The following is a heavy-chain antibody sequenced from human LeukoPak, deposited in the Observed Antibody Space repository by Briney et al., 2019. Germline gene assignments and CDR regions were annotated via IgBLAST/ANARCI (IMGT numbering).Heavy chain of an antibody. CDR3: GYCSGGSCYSRDWFDP. J-gene: IGHJ5*02. D-gene: IGHD2-15*01. CDR1: GGTFNNYA. V-gene: IGHV1-69*04. CDR2: IIPILNIA. Sequence: SVKVSCKASGGTFNNYAISWLRQAPGQGLEWMERIIPILNIANYAQKFQGRVTITAVKSTSTAYLELSSMRSEDTAVYYCGYCSGGSCYSRDWFDPWGQGTLVTVSS.